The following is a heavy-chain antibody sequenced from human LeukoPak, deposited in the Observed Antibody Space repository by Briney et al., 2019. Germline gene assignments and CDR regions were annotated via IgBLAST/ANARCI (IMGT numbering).Heavy chain of an antibody. J-gene: IGHJ4*02. CDR2: IKSDGSRT. D-gene: IGHD2-15*01. CDR3: ARELPFDY. Sequence: GRSLRLSCAASGFTFSSYAMHWVRQAPGKGLVWVSRIKSDGSRTDYADSVKGRFTISRDNAKNTLYLQMNSLRAEDTAVYYCARELPFDYWGQGTLVTVSS. V-gene: IGHV3-74*01. CDR1: GFTFSSYA.